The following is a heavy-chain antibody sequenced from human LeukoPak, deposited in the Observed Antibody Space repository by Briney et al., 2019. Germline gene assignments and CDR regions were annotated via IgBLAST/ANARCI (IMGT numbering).Heavy chain of an antibody. V-gene: IGHV4-31*03. CDR2: IYSSGNT. D-gene: IGHD2-21*02. CDR1: GGSISSGGYY. Sequence: SETLCLTCTVSGGSISSGGYYWSWIRQHPGKGLEWIGCIYSSGNTYYNPSLKSRVTISVDTSKNQFSLKLSSVTAADTAVFYCARDKGRPYCGGDCYIDYWGQGTLVTVSS. J-gene: IGHJ4*02. CDR3: ARDKGRPYCGGDCYIDY.